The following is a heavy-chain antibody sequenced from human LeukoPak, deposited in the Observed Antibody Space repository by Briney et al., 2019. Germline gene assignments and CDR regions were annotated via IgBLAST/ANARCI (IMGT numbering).Heavy chain of an antibody. CDR1: GFTFSSYA. D-gene: IGHD6-13*01. V-gene: IGHV3-30*04. Sequence: PGGSLRLSCAASGFTFSSYAMHWVRQAPGKGLEWVAVISYDGSNKYYADSVKGRFTISRDNSKNTLYLQMNSLRAEDTAVYYCARAWEQQLVPDAFDIWGQGTMVTVSS. CDR2: ISYDGSNK. J-gene: IGHJ3*02. CDR3: ARAWEQQLVPDAFDI.